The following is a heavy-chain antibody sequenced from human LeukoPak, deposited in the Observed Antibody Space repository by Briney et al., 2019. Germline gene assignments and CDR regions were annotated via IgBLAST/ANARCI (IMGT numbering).Heavy chain of an antibody. CDR1: GFTFSTHS. CDR3: ARPATGYCSSAGCHWDS. Sequence: PGGSLRLSCAASGFTFSTHSMYWVRQAPGKGLEWVSSISASSNFIHYAESVRGRFTNSRDNAKNSLYLQMNSLGAQDTAVYYCARPATGYCSSAGCHWDSWGQGTLVTVSS. CDR2: ISASSNFI. J-gene: IGHJ4*02. V-gene: IGHV3-21*01. D-gene: IGHD2-2*01.